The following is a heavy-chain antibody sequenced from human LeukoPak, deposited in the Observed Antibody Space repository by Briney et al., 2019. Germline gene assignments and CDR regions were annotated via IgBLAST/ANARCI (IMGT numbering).Heavy chain of an antibody. CDR3: ARVAGSGRGY. D-gene: IGHD2-8*02. V-gene: IGHV3-21*01. CDR2: ISSSSSYI. J-gene: IGHJ4*02. CDR1: GFTFSSYS. Sequence: PGGSLRLSCAASGFTFSSYSMNWVRQAPGRGLEWVSSISSSSSYIYYADSVKGRFTISGDNAKNSLYLQMNSLRAEDTAVYYCARVAGSGRGYWGRGTLVTVSS.